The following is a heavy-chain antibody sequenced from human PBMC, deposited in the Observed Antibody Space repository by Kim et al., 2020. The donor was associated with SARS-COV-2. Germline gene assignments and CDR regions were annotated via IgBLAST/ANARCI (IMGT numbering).Heavy chain of an antibody. J-gene: IGHJ4*02. CDR3: ARGGNLVFWYSSSSRGDFDY. CDR2: MNPNSGNT. Sequence: ASVKVSCKASGYTFTSYDINWVRQATGQGLEWMGWMNPNSGNTGYAQKFQGRVTMTRNTSISTAYMELSSLRSEDTAVYYCARGGNLVFWYSSSSRGDFDYWGQGTLVTVSS. D-gene: IGHD6-6*01. V-gene: IGHV1-8*01. CDR1: GYTFTSYD.